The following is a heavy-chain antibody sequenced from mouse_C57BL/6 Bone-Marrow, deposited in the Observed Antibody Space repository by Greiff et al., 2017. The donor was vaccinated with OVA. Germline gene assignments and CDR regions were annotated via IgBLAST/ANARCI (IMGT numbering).Heavy chain of an antibody. V-gene: IGHV1-85*01. CDR3: AREGIKKYFDV. CDR2: VYPRDGST. CDR1: GYTFTSYD. Sequence: QVQLKESGPELVKPGASVKLSCKASGYTFTSYDINWVKQRPGQGLEWIGWVYPRDGSTKYNEKFKGKATLTVDTSSSTAYMELHSLTSEDSAVYFCAREGIKKYFDVWGTGTTVTVSS. J-gene: IGHJ1*03. D-gene: IGHD2-4*01.